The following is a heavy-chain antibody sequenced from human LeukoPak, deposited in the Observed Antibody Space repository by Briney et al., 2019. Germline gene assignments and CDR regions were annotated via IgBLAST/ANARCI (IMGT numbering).Heavy chain of an antibody. D-gene: IGHD3-22*01. CDR3: ATYSSLNRREFQY. Sequence: GGSLRLSCAASGFTLSSYGMHWVRQAPGKGLQWVANIKTDGSEKYVDSVKGRFTISRDNAKNSLYLQMNSLRAEDTAVYYCATYSSLNRREFQYWGQGTLLTVSS. CDR1: GFTLSSYG. V-gene: IGHV3-7*01. J-gene: IGHJ1*01. CDR2: IKTDGSEK.